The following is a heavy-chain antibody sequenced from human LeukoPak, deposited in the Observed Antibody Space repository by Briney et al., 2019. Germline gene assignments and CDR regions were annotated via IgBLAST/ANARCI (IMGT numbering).Heavy chain of an antibody. CDR2: IYYSGST. V-gene: IGHV4-59*01. J-gene: IGHJ6*03. CDR1: GGSISSYY. CDR3: ARGIRPYCSGGSCYLNYYYYMDV. D-gene: IGHD2-15*01. Sequence: SETLSLTCTVSGGSISSYYWSWIRQPPGKGLEWIGYIYYSGSTNYNPSLKSRVTISVDTSKNQFSLKLSSVTAADTAVYYCARGIRPYCSGGSCYLNYYYYMDVWGKGTTVTVSS.